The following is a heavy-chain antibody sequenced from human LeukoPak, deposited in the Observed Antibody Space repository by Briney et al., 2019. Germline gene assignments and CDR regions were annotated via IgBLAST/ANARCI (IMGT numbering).Heavy chain of an antibody. Sequence: SGPTLVNPTQPLTLTCTFSGFSLSTSGVGVGWIRQPPGKALEWLALIYWDDDKRYSPSLKSRLTITKDTSKNQVVLTMTNMDPVDTATYYCAHSLDDSSSFPTTSFFDYWGQGTLVTVSS. J-gene: IGHJ4*02. CDR1: GFSLSTSGVG. CDR3: AHSLDDSSSFPTTSFFDY. V-gene: IGHV2-5*02. CDR2: IYWDDDK. D-gene: IGHD6-13*01.